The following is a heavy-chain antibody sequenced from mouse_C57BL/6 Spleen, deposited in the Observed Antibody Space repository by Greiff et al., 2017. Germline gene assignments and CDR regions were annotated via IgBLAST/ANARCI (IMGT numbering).Heavy chain of an antibody. J-gene: IGHJ4*01. D-gene: IGHD2-4*01. Sequence: EVKLMEPGGGLVKPGGSLKLSCAASGFTFSDYGMHWVRQAPEQGLEWVAYISSGSSTIYYADTVKGRFTSSRDNAKNTLFLQMTSLRSEDTAMYFCAQADYDAARGYWGQGTSVTVSS. CDR3: AQADYDAARGY. V-gene: IGHV5-17*01. CDR2: ISSGSSTI. CDR1: GFTFSDYG.